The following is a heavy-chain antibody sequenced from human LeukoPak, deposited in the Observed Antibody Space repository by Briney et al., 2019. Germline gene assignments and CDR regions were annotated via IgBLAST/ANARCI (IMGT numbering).Heavy chain of an antibody. CDR3: ASTGLRNWSDP. J-gene: IGHJ5*02. V-gene: IGHV4-31*03. D-gene: IGHD1-14*01. CDR1: GGSISRGGYY. CDR2: IYYSGST. Sequence: SQTLSLTCTVSGGSISRGGYYWSWIRQHPGKGLEWIGYIYYSGSTYYNPSLKSRVTISVDTSKNQFSLKLSSVTAADTAVYYCASTGLRNWSDPWGQGTLATVSS.